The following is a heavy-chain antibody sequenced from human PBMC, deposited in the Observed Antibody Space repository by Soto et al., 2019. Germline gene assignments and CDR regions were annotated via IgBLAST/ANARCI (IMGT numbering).Heavy chain of an antibody. CDR2: TYYRSKWYN. J-gene: IGHJ3*02. Sequence: SQTLSLTCAISGDSVSSNSAAWNGIRQSPSRGLEWLGRTYYRSKWYNDYAVSVKSRITINPDTSKNQFSLQLNSVTPEDTAVYYCARDLARIAVAGPADAFDIWGQGTMVTVSS. D-gene: IGHD6-19*01. CDR1: GDSVSSNSAA. CDR3: ARDLARIAVAGPADAFDI. V-gene: IGHV6-1*01.